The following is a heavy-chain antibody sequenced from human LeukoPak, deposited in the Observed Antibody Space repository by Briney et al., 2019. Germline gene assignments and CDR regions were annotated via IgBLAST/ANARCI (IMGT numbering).Heavy chain of an antibody. CDR2: IRYDGSNK. D-gene: IGHD3-10*01. CDR3: AKDDPNWVRGVDY. J-gene: IGHJ4*02. CDR1: GFTFSSYG. Sequence: GGSLRLSCAASGFTFSSYGMHWVRQAPGKGLEWVAFIRYDGSNKYYADSVKGRFTISRDNSKNTLYLQMNSLRAEDTAVYYCAKDDPNWVRGVDYWGQGTLVTVSS. V-gene: IGHV3-30*02.